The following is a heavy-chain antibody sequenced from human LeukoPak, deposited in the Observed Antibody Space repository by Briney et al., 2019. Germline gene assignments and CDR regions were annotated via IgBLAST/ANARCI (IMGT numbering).Heavy chain of an antibody. V-gene: IGHV1-2*06. CDR2: INPNSGGT. J-gene: IGHJ6*03. CDR1: GYRFTEYY. D-gene: IGHD2-15*01. Sequence: ASVKVSCKASGYRFTEYYIQWVRQAPGQGLEWMGRINPNSGGTNYAQKLQGRVTMTRDTSINTAYMELSRLTSDDTAVYYCARVPQSCSGGSCYYYYMDVWGKRTTVTVSS. CDR3: ARVPQSCSGGSCYYYYMDV.